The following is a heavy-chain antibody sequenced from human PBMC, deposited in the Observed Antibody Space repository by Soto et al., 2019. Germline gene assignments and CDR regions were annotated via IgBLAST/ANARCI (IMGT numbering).Heavy chain of an antibody. V-gene: IGHV4-39*01. CDR2: IYYSGST. CDR1: GGSISSSSYY. Sequence: SATXSLTCTFSGGSISSSSYYLCWIRQPPGKGLEWIGSIYYSGSTYYNPSLKSRVTISVDTSKNQFSLKLSSVTAADTAVYYCASEDRDSSSWYLWGQGTLVTVYS. D-gene: IGHD6-13*01. CDR3: ASEDRDSSSWYL. J-gene: IGHJ4*02.